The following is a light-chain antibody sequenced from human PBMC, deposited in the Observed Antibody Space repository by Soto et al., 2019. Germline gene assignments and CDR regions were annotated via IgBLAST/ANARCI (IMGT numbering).Light chain of an antibody. V-gene: IGLV2-14*01. CDR3: NSYTSSSTHV. CDR2: EVG. J-gene: IGLJ1*01. CDR1: SSDVGGHNH. Sequence: QSVLTQPASVSGSPGQSITISCTGSSSDVGGHNHVSWYQQHPGKAPKLIIYEVGNRPSGVSNRFSGSKSGNTASLTISGFQAEDEPDYYCNSYTSSSTHVFGTGTKVTVL.